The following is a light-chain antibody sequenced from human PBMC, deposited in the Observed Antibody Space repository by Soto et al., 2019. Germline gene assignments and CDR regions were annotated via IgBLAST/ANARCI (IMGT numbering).Light chain of an antibody. CDR1: QSVSTY. J-gene: IGKJ2*01. Sequence: EIVLTQSPATLSLSPGERATLSCRASQSVSTYLAWYQQKPGQAPRLLIYDASNRATGIPARFSGSGSGTDFTLTISSLEPEDFAVYYCQQYDYYPYTFGQGTKLEIK. CDR2: DAS. CDR3: QQYDYYPYT. V-gene: IGKV3-11*01.